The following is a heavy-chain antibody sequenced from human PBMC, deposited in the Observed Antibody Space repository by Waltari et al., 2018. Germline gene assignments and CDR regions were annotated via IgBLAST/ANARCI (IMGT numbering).Heavy chain of an antibody. CDR2: IRYDESQI. CDR3: ARSPLGEHWLGFDY. J-gene: IGHJ4*02. D-gene: IGHD3-16*01. V-gene: IGHV3-30*02. Sequence: QVQLVESGGGVVQPGGSLRLSCAASGFTFHIYGMNWVRQAPGKWLEWVSFIRYDESQIYYVDSVKGRFTISRDNSKNTLFLHMNSLRGDDTAVYYCARSPLGEHWLGFDYWGQGAQVTVSS. CDR1: GFTFHIYG.